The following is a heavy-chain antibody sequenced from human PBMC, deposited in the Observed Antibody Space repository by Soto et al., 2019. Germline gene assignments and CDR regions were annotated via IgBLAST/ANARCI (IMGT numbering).Heavy chain of an antibody. CDR3: GIFFCSGHCSGGSCHGFRWFDP. J-gene: IGHJ5*02. CDR1: GGSISSGSYS. D-gene: IGHD2-15*01. V-gene: IGHV4-30-2*01. CDR2: IYHSGST. Sequence: PSETLSLTCTVSGGSISSGSYSWSWIRQPPGKGLEWIGYIYHSGSTYYNPSLKSRVTISVDTSKNQFSLKLSSVTAADTAVYYGGIFFCSGHCSGGSCHGFRWFDPWGQGTLVTVSS.